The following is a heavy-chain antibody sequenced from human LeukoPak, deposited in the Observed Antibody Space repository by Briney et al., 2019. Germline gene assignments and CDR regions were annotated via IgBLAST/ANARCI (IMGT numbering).Heavy chain of an antibody. V-gene: IGHV3-21*01. CDR1: GFTFSSYS. CDR3: AREMLAAVAAQS. J-gene: IGHJ5*02. Sequence: GGSLRLSCAASGFTFSSYSMNWVRQAPGKGLEWVSSISSSSSYIYCADSVKGRFTISRDNAKNSLYLQMNSLRAEDTAVYYCAREMLAAVAAQSWGQGTLVTVSS. CDR2: ISSSSSYI. D-gene: IGHD6-19*01.